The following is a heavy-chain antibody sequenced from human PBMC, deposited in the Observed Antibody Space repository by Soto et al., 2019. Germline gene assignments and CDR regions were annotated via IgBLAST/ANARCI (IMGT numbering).Heavy chain of an antibody. Sequence: GGSLRLSCAASGLSFRDYYMSWIRQAPGKGLEWISYISGSGNTIYYADSVKGRFIISRDNAKNSLFLQMNSLRADDTAVYYCARDRLPMVVVVMGWFDPWGQGTLVTVSS. V-gene: IGHV3-11*01. CDR2: ISGSGNTI. J-gene: IGHJ5*02. D-gene: IGHD3-22*01. CDR1: GLSFRDYY. CDR3: ARDRLPMVVVVMGWFDP.